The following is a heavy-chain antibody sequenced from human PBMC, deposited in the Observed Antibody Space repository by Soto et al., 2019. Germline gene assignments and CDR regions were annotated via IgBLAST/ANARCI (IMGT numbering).Heavy chain of an antibody. Sequence: SETLSLTCAVYGGSFSGYYWSWIRQPPGKGLEWIGEINHSGSTNYNPSLKSRVTISVDTSKNQFSLKLSSVTAADTAVYYCARYCSGGSCSGTTIDYWGQGTLVTVSS. CDR2: INHSGST. CDR1: GGSFSGYY. CDR3: ARYCSGGSCSGTTIDY. J-gene: IGHJ4*02. D-gene: IGHD2-15*01. V-gene: IGHV4-34*01.